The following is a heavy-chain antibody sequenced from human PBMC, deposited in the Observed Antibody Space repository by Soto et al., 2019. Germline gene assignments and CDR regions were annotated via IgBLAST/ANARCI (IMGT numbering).Heavy chain of an antibody. CDR3: SRDDVYCSGGSCYGVAMDV. CDR2: IQSGGST. J-gene: IGHJ6*03. CDR1: GFTVSSHY. V-gene: IGHV3-66*01. D-gene: IGHD2-15*01. Sequence: EVQLVESGGDLVQPGGSLRLSCAASGFTVSSHYMNWVRQAPGKGLEWVSLIQSGGSTFYADSVKGRFTISRDNSKNTVFLQMNSLRVEDTAMYYCSRDDVYCSGGSCYGVAMDVWGRGTKVTVSS.